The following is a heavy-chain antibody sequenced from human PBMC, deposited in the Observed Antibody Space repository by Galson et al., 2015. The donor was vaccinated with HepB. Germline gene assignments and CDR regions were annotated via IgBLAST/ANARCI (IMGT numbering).Heavy chain of an antibody. CDR1: GFTFDDYT. D-gene: IGHD3-10*01. CDR2: ISWDGGST. J-gene: IGHJ4*02. CDR3: AKDKGGSGSYPVGTFDY. V-gene: IGHV3-43*01. Sequence: LRLSCAVSGFTFDDYTMYWVRQVPGKGLEWISLISWDGGSTYYADSVKGRFTISRDNSKNSLFLQMNSLRTEDTALYYCAKDKGGSGSYPVGTFDYWGQGTLVTVSS.